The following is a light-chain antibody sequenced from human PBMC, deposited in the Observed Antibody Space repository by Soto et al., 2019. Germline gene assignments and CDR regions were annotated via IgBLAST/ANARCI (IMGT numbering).Light chain of an antibody. CDR2: RND. Sequence: QSVLTQPPSASGTPGQRVTISCSGSSSNIESNYVYWYQQLPGSAPKLLFYRNDQRPSGVPDRFSGSKSGTSASLAISGLRSEDEADYYCAAWDDSLSALVFGGGTKVTVL. V-gene: IGLV1-47*01. J-gene: IGLJ3*02. CDR3: AAWDDSLSALV. CDR1: SSNIESNY.